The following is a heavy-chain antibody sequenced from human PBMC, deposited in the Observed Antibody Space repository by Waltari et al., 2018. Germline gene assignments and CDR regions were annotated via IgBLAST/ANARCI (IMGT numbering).Heavy chain of an antibody. CDR1: GYTFTSYA. CDR2: VDPGEGET. Sequence: VQLVQSGAEVKKPGASVKVSCKASGYTFTSYAMHWVRQAPGQRLEWMGRVDPGEGETIYAEKCQRRLTITADTSTDTAYMELSSLRSEDTAVYYCATVRAHGSSTSFDYWGQGTLVTVSS. D-gene: IGHD1-26*01. CDR3: ATVRAHGSSTSFDY. V-gene: IGHV1-69-2*01. J-gene: IGHJ4*02.